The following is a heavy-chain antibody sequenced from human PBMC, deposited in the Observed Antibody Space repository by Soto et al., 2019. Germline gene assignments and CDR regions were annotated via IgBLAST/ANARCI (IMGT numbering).Heavy chain of an antibody. Sequence: EVQLVESGGGLVQPGGSLRLSCAASGFTFDDYSMNWVRQAPGKGLARVSYIGRRRTYIDYADSVKGRFAISRDDATKSMYLQMNSLRDEDTAVYYCARYHNWSFGYWGQGTPVTVSS. CDR1: GFTFDDYS. V-gene: IGHV3-48*02. CDR3: ARYHNWSFGY. CDR2: IGRRRTYI. D-gene: IGHD1-20*01. J-gene: IGHJ4*02.